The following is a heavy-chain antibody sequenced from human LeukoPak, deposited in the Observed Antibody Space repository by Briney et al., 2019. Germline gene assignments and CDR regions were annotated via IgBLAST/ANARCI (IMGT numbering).Heavy chain of an antibody. Sequence: PSETLSLTCAVSGYSISSGYYWSWIRQPPGKGLEWIGSIYHSGSTYYNPSLKSRVTISVDTSKNQFSLKLSSVTAADTAVYYCARPDCSGGSCYSVYAFDIWGQGTMVTVSS. CDR3: ARPDCSGGSCYSVYAFDI. CDR1: GYSISSGYY. J-gene: IGHJ3*02. CDR2: IYHSGST. D-gene: IGHD2-15*01. V-gene: IGHV4-38-2*01.